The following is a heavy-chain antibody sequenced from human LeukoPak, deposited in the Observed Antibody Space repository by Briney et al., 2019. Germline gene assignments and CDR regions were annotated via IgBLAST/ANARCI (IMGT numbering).Heavy chain of an antibody. D-gene: IGHD2-8*01. V-gene: IGHV3-7*01. J-gene: IGHJ4*02. CDR2: IKQDGSKT. Sequence: GGSLRLSCAASGFTFSGYWMNWVRQSPGKGLEWVANIKQDGSKTSYVDSVRGRFTISRDNAKNSLFLQMNSLRAEDTAVYYCAREGSIVPHQDLDYWGQGTLVTVSS. CDR3: AREGSIVPHQDLDY. CDR1: GFTFSGYW.